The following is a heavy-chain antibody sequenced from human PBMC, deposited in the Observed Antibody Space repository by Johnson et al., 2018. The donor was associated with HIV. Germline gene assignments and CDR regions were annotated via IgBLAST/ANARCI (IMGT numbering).Heavy chain of an antibody. CDR2: ISWNSGSI. CDR1: GFNFSDCY. D-gene: IGHD5-12*01. J-gene: IGHJ3*02. Sequence: QVQLVESGGGVVQPGRSLRLSCAASGFNFSDCYMTWIRQAPGKGLEWISGISWNSGSIGYADSVKGRFTISRDNAKNSLYLQMNSLRAEDTAVYYCAAITLDAFDIWGQGTMVTVSS. CDR3: AAITLDAFDI. V-gene: IGHV3-11*04.